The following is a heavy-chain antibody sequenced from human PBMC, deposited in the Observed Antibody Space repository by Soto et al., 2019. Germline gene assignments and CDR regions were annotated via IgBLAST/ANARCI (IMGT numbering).Heavy chain of an antibody. D-gene: IGHD3-22*01. V-gene: IGHV1-46*01. CDR1: GYTFTSYY. Sequence: GASVKVSCKASGYTFTSYYMHWVRQAPGQGLEWMGIINPSGGSTSYAQKFQGRVTMTRDTSTSTVYMELSSLRSEDTAVYYCARDLVGSTYYYDSSGRSYYYYYGMDVWGQGTTVTVPS. CDR2: INPSGGST. CDR3: ARDLVGSTYYYDSSGRSYYYYYGMDV. J-gene: IGHJ6*02.